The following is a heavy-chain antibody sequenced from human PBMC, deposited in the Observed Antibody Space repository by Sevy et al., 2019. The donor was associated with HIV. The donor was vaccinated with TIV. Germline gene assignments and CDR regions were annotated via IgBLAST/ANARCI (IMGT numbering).Heavy chain of an antibody. CDR2: SSRSGGST. D-gene: IGHD2-2*01. CDR3: AKVDVVVPVADYGLDV. V-gene: IGHV3-23*01. Sequence: GGSLRLSCAASGFTFSIYAMSWVRQAPGKGLEWVSSSSRSGGSTHYADSVKGRLTISRDNSKSTLFLQMNSLRAEDTAVYYCAKVDVVVPVADYGLDVWGQGTTVTVSS. J-gene: IGHJ6*02. CDR1: GFTFSIYA.